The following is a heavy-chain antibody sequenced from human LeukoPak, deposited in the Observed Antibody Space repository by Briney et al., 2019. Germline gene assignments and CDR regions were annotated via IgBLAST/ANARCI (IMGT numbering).Heavy chain of an antibody. J-gene: IGHJ5*02. V-gene: IGHV4-34*01. Sequence: PSETLSLTCTVSGGSISSYYWNWIRQPPGKGLEWIGEINHSGSTNYNPSLKSRVTISVDTSKNQFSLKLSSVTAADTAVYYCARVNGFDPWGQGTLVTVSS. CDR3: ARVNGFDP. CDR1: GGSISSYY. CDR2: INHSGST.